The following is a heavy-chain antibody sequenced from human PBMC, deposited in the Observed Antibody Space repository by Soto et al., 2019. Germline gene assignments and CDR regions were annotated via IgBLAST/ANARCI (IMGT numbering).Heavy chain of an antibody. D-gene: IGHD6-6*01. CDR3: ASAQLGSSGDFFYGMDV. J-gene: IGHJ6*02. Sequence: DVQLVESGGALVQPGGSLRLSCAASGFSFSDHYMDWVRQAPGKGLEWVGRSRNKGNSYMTEYAASVKGRFIISRDVSRNSLYLQMNSLKTEDTAVYYCASAQLGSSGDFFYGMDVWGQGTTVTVSS. CDR1: GFSFSDHY. CDR2: SRNKGNSYMT. V-gene: IGHV3-72*01.